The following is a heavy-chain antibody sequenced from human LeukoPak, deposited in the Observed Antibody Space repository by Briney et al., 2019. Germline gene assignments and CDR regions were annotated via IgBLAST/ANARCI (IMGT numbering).Heavy chain of an antibody. Sequence: GGSLRLSCAASGFTVSSNYMSWVRQAPGKGLEWVSVIYSGGSTYYADSVKGRFTISRHNSKNTLYLQMNSLRAEDTAVYYCARGPVGSSGWYTIDYWGQGTLVTVSS. V-gene: IGHV3-53*04. J-gene: IGHJ4*02. CDR1: GFTVSSNY. CDR3: ARGPVGSSGWYTIDY. D-gene: IGHD6-19*01. CDR2: IYSGGST.